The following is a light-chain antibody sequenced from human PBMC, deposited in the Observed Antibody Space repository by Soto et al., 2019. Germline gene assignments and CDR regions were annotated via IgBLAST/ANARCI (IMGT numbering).Light chain of an antibody. CDR3: CSYAGSYTHV. J-gene: IGLJ1*01. CDR1: SSDVGGYNF. CDR2: DVT. Sequence: QSALTQSRSVSGSPGQSVTISCTGTSSDVGGYNFVSWYQQYPGKAPKLIIYDVTKRPSGVPDRFSGSKSGNTASLTISGLQTDDEADYYCCSYAGSYTHVFGTGTNLTVL. V-gene: IGLV2-11*01.